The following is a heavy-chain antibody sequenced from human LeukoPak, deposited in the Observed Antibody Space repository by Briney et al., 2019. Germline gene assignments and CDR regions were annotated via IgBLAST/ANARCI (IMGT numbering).Heavy chain of an antibody. V-gene: IGHV3-64*01. CDR3: ARKSSPSVMTGTIPDYFDH. Sequence: GGSLRLSCAASGFTFGSYAMYWVRQAPGKGLEFVSAISSDGGSTYFANSVKGRFTISRDNSKNTLFLQMGSLRAEDMAFYYCARKSSPSVMTGTIPDYFDHWGQGTLVSVSS. CDR1: GFTFGSYA. D-gene: IGHD1-1*01. J-gene: IGHJ4*02. CDR2: ISSDGGST.